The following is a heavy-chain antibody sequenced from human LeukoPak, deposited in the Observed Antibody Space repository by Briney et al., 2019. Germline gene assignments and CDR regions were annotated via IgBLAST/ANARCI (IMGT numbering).Heavy chain of an antibody. CDR2: IYYSGST. CDR3: ARRGSGGSSSPHNLNWFDP. J-gene: IGHJ5*02. CDR1: GGSISSGGYY. Sequence: SETLSLTCTVSGGSISSGGYYWSWIRQHPGKGLEWIGYIYYSGSTYYNPSLKSRVTISVDTSKNQFSLKLSSVTAADTAVYYCARRGSGGSSSPHNLNWFDPWAREPWSPSPQ. D-gene: IGHD6-6*01. V-gene: IGHV4-31*03.